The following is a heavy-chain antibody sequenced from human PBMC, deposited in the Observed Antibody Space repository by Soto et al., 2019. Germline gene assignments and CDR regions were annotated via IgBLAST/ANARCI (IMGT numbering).Heavy chain of an antibody. CDR1: GGTFTNYV. CDR3: ARGRSSPNLDP. D-gene: IGHD6-6*01. V-gene: IGHV1-69*01. CDR2: LIPIFGAA. Sequence: QVQLVQSGAEVRKPGSSVKVSCKISGGTFTNYVISWLRQAPGQGLEWMGGLIPIFGAANLAQKCQGRVTITADESTSTVNMELSSLTSEDTAVYYCARGRSSPNLDPWGQGTLVTVSS. J-gene: IGHJ5*02.